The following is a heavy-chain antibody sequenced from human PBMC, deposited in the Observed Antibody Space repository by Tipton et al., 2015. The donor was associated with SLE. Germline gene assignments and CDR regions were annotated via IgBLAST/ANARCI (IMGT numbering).Heavy chain of an antibody. J-gene: IGHJ4*02. CDR3: ARRSWGQFDC. D-gene: IGHD3-16*01. V-gene: IGHV4-59*01. CDR2: IYYSGST. CDR1: GGSISSYY. Sequence: TLSLTCTVSGGSISSYYWSWIRQPPGKGLEWIGYIYYSGSTNYNPSLKSRVTISVDTSKNQFSLKLSSVTAADTAVYYCARRSWGQFDCWGQGTLVTVSS.